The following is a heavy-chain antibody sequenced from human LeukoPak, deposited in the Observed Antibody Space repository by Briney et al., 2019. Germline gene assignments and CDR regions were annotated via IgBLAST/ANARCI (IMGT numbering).Heavy chain of an antibody. V-gene: IGHV3-23*01. CDR2: ISGSGGST. Sequence: PGGSQRLSCAASGFTFSSYAMSWVRQAPGKGLEWVSAISGSGGSTYYADSVKGRFTISRDDSKNTLYLQMLSLRAEDTAVYYCAKVPAGYLDYWGQGTLVTVSS. CDR1: GFTFSSYA. CDR3: AKVPAGYLDY. J-gene: IGHJ4*02. D-gene: IGHD3-10*01.